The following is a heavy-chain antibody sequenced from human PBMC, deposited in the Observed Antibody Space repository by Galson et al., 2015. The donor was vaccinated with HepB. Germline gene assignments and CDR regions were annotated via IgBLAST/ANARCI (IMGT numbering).Heavy chain of an antibody. J-gene: IGHJ5*02. V-gene: IGHV4-39*01. CDR3: ARHRDSSGGRTVPGWFDP. Sequence: SETLSLTCTVSGGSISSSSYYWGWIRQPPGKGLEWIGSIYYSGSTYYNPSLKSRVTISVDTSKNQFSLKLSSVTAADTTVYYCARHRDSSGGRTVPGWFDPWGQGTLVTVSS. CDR2: IYYSGST. D-gene: IGHD6-19*01. CDR1: GGSISSSSYY.